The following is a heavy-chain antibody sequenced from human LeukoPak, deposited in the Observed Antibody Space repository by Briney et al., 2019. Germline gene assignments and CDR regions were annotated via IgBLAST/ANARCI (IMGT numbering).Heavy chain of an antibody. D-gene: IGHD2-8*02. CDR3: ATAILDAFDI. V-gene: IGHV3-74*01. Sequence: GGSLRLSCAASGFTFSSYWMHWVRQTPGKGLVWISRIKSDGSTIYADSVKGRFTISRDNAKNSLYLQMNSLRAEDTAVYYCATAILDAFDIWGQGTMVTVSS. CDR2: IKSDGST. CDR1: GFTFSSYW. J-gene: IGHJ3*02.